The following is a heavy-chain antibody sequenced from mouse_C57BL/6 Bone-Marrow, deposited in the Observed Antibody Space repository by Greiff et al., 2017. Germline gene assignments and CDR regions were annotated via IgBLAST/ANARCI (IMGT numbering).Heavy chain of an antibody. J-gene: IGHJ4*01. CDR3: ARSYDYDDYTMDY. CDR1: GYTFTNYW. V-gene: IGHV1-64*01. CDR2: MHPNGGSP. Sequence: QVQLQQPGAGLVKPGASVKLSCKASGYTFTNYWMHWVKQRPGQGLEWIGMMHPNGGSPDYNEKFKSEATLSVDKSSMTAYMELSSLTSEDSAVYSCARSYDYDDYTMDYWGQGTSVTVSS. D-gene: IGHD2-4*01.